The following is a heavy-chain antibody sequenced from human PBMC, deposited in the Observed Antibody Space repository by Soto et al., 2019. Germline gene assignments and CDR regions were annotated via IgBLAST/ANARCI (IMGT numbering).Heavy chain of an antibody. J-gene: IGHJ3*02. CDR3: ARDTGYDHDAFDI. Sequence: ASVKVSCKASGYSFITRYYMHWVRQAPGQGLEWMGIINPTGSMTKYSQRFQGRLTMTRDTSTSTDYMELTTLTSEDTAVYFCARDTGYDHDAFDIWGQGTMVTVSS. V-gene: IGHV1-46*01. CDR2: INPTGSMT. D-gene: IGHD5-12*01. CDR1: GYSFITRYY.